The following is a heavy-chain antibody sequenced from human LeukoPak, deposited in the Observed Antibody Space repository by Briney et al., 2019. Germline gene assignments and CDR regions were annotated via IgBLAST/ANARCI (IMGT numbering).Heavy chain of an antibody. D-gene: IGHD2-2*03. CDR1: GFTFGNYW. Sequence: PGGSLRLSCAASGFTFGNYWMHWVRQAPGKGLLWVSRISDDGSSANYADSVQGRFTISGDNAKNTVYLQMHSLRAEDTAVYYCVSGYCSSTTCYRGAYWGQGTLVTVSS. V-gene: IGHV3-74*01. CDR2: ISDDGSSA. J-gene: IGHJ4*02. CDR3: VSGYCSSTTCYRGAY.